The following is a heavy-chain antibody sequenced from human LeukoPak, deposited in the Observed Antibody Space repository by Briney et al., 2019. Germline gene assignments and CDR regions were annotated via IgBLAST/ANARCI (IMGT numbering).Heavy chain of an antibody. D-gene: IGHD2-2*01. Sequence: GASVKVSCKASGYTFTSYGISWVRQAPGQGLEWMGWISAYNGNTNYAQKLQGRVTMTTDTSTSTAYMELRSLRSDDTAVYYCARDSYCSSTSCYVIERFYGMDVWGQGTTVTVSS. CDR1: GYTFTSYG. J-gene: IGHJ6*02. CDR3: ARDSYCSSTSCYVIERFYGMDV. CDR2: ISAYNGNT. V-gene: IGHV1-18*01.